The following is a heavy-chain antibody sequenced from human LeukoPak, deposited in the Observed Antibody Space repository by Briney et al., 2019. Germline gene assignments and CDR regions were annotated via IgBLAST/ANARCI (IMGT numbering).Heavy chain of an antibody. Sequence: GGSLRLSCAASGFTVSSNYMSWVRQAPGKGLEWVSVSYSGGSTYYADSVKGRFTISRDNSKNTLYLQMNSLRAEDTAVYYCARDAPIGYCSSTSCYRGYWGQGTLVTVSS. CDR3: ARDAPIGYCSSTSCYRGY. V-gene: IGHV3-66*01. D-gene: IGHD2-2*01. J-gene: IGHJ4*02. CDR2: SYSGGST. CDR1: GFTVSSNY.